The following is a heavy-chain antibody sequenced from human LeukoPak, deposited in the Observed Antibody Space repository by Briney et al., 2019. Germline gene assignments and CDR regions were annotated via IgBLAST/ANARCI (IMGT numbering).Heavy chain of an antibody. CDR3: ARRLTQYDCFDP. V-gene: IGHV6-1*01. Sequence: SQTLSLTCAISGDSFSSNSVTWNWIRQSPSRGLEWLGRTYYRSTWYNDYAVSVRGRITVNPDSSKNQFSLHLNSVTPEDTAVYYCARRLTQYDCFDPWGQGILVTVSS. CDR2: TYYRSTWYN. D-gene: IGHD2-2*01. J-gene: IGHJ5*02. CDR1: GDSFSSNSVT.